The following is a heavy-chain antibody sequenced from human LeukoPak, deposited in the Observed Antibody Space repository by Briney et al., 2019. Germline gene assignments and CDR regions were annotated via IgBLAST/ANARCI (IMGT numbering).Heavy chain of an antibody. J-gene: IGHJ4*02. V-gene: IGHV3-23*01. CDR1: GFTLSNYP. CDR3: AKAGVISGWDY. Sequence: GGSLRLSCAASGFTLSNYPMGWVRQAPVKGLEWLSAIGEEKSGSWTKSADSVKGRFTISRDNSENTLYLQMDSLTVEDTAAYYCAKAGVISGWDYWGQGVLVTVSS. D-gene: IGHD3-3*02. CDR2: IGEEKSGSWT.